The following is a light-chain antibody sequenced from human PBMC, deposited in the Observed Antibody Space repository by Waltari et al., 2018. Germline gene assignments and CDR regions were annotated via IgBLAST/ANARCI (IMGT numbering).Light chain of an antibody. CDR2: ATD. V-gene: IGLV1-51*01. Sequence: QSVLTQPPSVSATPGQTVTISCSGSTSNIGNFYVSWYQQLPGTVPKLLVYATDKRPSGIPDRFFGSKSGTSATLGITGLQTGDEAHYYCGAWDSSLTAYVFGTGTEVTVL. CDR3: GAWDSSLTAYV. J-gene: IGLJ1*01. CDR1: TSNIGNFY.